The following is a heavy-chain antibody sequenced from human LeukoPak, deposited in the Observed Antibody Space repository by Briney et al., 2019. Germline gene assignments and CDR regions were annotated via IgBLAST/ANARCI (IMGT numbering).Heavy chain of an antibody. V-gene: IGHV3-23*01. CDR2: ISGSGGST. CDR1: GFTFNSYA. CDR3: AKNLNVVVGATSGY. D-gene: IGHD1-26*01. J-gene: IGHJ4*02. Sequence: GGSLRLSCAASGFTFNSYAMSWVRQAPGKGLEWVSAISGSGGSTYYADSVKGRFTISRDNSKNTLYLQMNSLRAEDTAVYYCAKNLNVVVGATSGYWGQGTLVTVSS.